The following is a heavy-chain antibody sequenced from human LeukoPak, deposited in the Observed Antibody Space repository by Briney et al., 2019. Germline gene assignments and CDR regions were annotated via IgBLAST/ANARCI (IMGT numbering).Heavy chain of an antibody. J-gene: IGHJ5*02. CDR2: IYTSGST. Sequence: SETLSLTCTVSGGSISSYYWSWIRQPAGKGLEWIGRIYTSGSTNYNPSLKSRVTMSVDTSKNQFSLKLSSVTAADTAVYYCARFGEYYDSNYGNSENWFDPWGQGTLVTVSP. CDR1: GGSISSYY. V-gene: IGHV4-4*07. CDR3: ARFGEYYDSNYGNSENWFDP. D-gene: IGHD3-22*01.